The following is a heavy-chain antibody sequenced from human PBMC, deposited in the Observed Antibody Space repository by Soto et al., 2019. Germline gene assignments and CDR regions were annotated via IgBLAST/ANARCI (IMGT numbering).Heavy chain of an antibody. CDR3: ARGGYYDSSGYPSQNFDY. D-gene: IGHD3-22*01. J-gene: IGHJ4*02. Sequence: LSLTCTVSGGSISSGGHYWSWIRQHPGKGLEWIGYIYYSGSTYYNPSLKSRVTISVDTSKNQFSLKLSSVTAADTAVYYCARGGYYDSSGYPSQNFDYWGQGTLVTVSS. CDR2: IYYSGST. V-gene: IGHV4-31*03. CDR1: GGSISSGGHY.